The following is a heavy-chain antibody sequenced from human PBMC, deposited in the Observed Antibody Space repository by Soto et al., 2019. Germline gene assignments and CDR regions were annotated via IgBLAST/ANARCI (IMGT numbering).Heavy chain of an antibody. CDR1: GGSVRAPDW. CDR3: ARVRTGCYANNCYFDP. J-gene: IGHJ5*01. D-gene: IGHD3-16*01. Sequence: SETLSLTCTLSGGSVRAPDWWNWVRQSPDKGLEWIAEVHISGHSNYNPSLRSRVSVSIDSSKNQFYLNLNSVTAADTAIYYCARVRTGCYANNCYFDPWGQGTQVTVSS. V-gene: IGHV4-4*02. CDR2: VHISGHS.